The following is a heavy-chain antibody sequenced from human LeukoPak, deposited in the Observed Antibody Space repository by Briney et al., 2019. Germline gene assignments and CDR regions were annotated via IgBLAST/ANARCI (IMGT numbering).Heavy chain of an antibody. J-gene: IGHJ5*02. D-gene: IGHD3-22*01. Sequence: PGGSLRLSCAASGFTFSSYWMSWVRQAPGKGLEWVANIKQDGSEKYYVDSVKGRFTISRDNAKNSLYLQMNSLRAEDTAVYYCARVGYYYDSSRFDPWGQGTLVTVSS. V-gene: IGHV3-7*01. CDR3: ARVGYYYDSSRFDP. CDR1: GFTFSSYW. CDR2: IKQDGSEK.